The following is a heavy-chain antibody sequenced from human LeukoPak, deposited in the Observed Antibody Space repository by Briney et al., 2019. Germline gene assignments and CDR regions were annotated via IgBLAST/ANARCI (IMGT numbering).Heavy chain of an antibody. CDR2: LSYTGKT. Sequence: SETLCLTCNVSGVSVSTSHWNWIRQRPGKGLEWIGCLSYTGKTDYNPSLKSRVSISLGSSNNHFSLKLTSVTAADTAVYYCSEGYVEPFDHWGQGILVTVSS. CDR3: SEGYVEPFDH. CDR1: GVSVSTSH. J-gene: IGHJ4*02. D-gene: IGHD5-12*01. V-gene: IGHV4-59*02.